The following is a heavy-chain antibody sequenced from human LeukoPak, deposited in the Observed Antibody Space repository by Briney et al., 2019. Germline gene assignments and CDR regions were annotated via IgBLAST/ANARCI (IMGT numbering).Heavy chain of an antibody. CDR3: AARNY. CDR1: GFSVSNNY. D-gene: IGHD1-14*01. CDR2: IYSRGAT. Sequence: GGSLRLSCAASGFSVSNNYMSWVRQAPGKGLEGVSVIYSRGATYYADSVKGRFTISRDNSKNTLYLQMNSLRVEDTTVYYCAARNYWGQGTLVTVSS. J-gene: IGHJ4*02. V-gene: IGHV3-53*01.